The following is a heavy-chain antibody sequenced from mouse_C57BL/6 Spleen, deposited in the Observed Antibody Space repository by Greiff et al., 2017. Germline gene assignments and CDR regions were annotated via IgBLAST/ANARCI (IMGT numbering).Heavy chain of an antibody. CDR3: ARGGTTVKGYFDV. Sequence: EVQLQESGPGLVKPSQSLSLTCSVTGNSITSGYYWNWIRQFPGNKLEWMGYISYDGSNNYNPSLKNRISITRDTSKNQFFLKLNSVTTEDTATYYCARGGTTVKGYFDVWGTGTTVTVSS. CDR1: GNSITSGYY. J-gene: IGHJ1*03. CDR2: ISYDGSN. D-gene: IGHD1-1*01. V-gene: IGHV3-6*01.